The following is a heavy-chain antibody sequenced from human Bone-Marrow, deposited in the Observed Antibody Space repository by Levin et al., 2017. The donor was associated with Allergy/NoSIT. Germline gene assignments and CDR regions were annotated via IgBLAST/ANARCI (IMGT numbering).Heavy chain of an antibody. V-gene: IGHV3-7*01. CDR2: IKEDGSEK. CDR3: ARGKTWTDY. J-gene: IGHJ4*02. D-gene: IGHD3/OR15-3a*01. CDR1: GFTFSYYW. Sequence: LSLTCAASGFTFSYYWMSWVRQAPGKGLEWVANIKEDGSEKYYVDSVKGRFTISRDNAKSSLFLQMNSLRVEDTAVYYCARGKTWTDYWGQGTLVTVSS.